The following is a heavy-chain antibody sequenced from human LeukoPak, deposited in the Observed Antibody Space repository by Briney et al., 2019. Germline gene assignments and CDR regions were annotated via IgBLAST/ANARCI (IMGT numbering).Heavy chain of an antibody. V-gene: IGHV1-69*04. CDR3: ARDPPGGKSPAADFDY. Sequence: ASVKISCKASGGTFSSYTISWVRQAPGQELEWMGTVIPIPGIANYAQKFQGRVTITADKSTSTAYMEMSSLRSEDTAVYYCARDPPGGKSPAADFDYWGQGTLVTVSS. J-gene: IGHJ4*02. CDR1: GGTFSSYT. CDR2: VIPIPGIA. D-gene: IGHD2-2*01.